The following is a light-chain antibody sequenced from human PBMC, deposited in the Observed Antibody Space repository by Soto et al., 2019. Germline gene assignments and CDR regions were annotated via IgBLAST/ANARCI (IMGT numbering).Light chain of an antibody. CDR3: QQYSSSPPELT. CDR2: VAS. V-gene: IGKV3-20*01. CDR1: QSVSSSY. J-gene: IGKJ3*01. Sequence: EIVLTQSPGTLSLSPGERATLSCRASQSVSSSYLAWYQQRPGQAPRLLIFVASYRATGIPDRFSGSGSGTDFTLTISRLEPEDFAVYYCQQYSSSPPELTFGPGTKVDSK.